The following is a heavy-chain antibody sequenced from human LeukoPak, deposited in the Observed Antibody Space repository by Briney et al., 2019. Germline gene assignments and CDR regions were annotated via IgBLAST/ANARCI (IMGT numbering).Heavy chain of an antibody. CDR2: IKQDGSVK. CDR3: ARGGTWYYYGMDV. CDR1: GFTFSSYW. J-gene: IGHJ6*02. Sequence: PGGSLRLSCAASGFTFSSYWMSWVRQAPGKGLEWVANIKQDGSVKYYVDSVKGRFTILRDNVKNSLYLQMNSLRAEDTAVYYCARGGTWYYYGMDVWGQGTTVTVSS. D-gene: IGHD1-1*01. V-gene: IGHV3-7*04.